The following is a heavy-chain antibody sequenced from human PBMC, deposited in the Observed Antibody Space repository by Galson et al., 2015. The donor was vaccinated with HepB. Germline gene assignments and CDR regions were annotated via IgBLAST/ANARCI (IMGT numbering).Heavy chain of an antibody. J-gene: IGHJ3*02. CDR2: INPSGGST. CDR1: GYTVTNYY. Sequence: SVKVSCKAPGYTVTNYYMHWVRQAPGQGLEWMGVINPSGGSTSYAQKFQGRVTVTRDTSTSTVYMELSSLRSEDTAVYYCARGGTGELHDAFDIWGQGTMVTVPS. V-gene: IGHV1-46*01. D-gene: IGHD3-10*01. CDR3: ARGGTGELHDAFDI.